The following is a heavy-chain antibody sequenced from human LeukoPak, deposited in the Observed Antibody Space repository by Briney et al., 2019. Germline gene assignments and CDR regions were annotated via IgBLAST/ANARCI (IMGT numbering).Heavy chain of an antibody. J-gene: IGHJ6*02. CDR1: GGSISSYY. V-gene: IGHV4-59*01. D-gene: IGHD1-26*01. CDR2: IYYTGST. Sequence: SETLSLTCTVSGGSISSYYWSWIRQPPGKGLEWIGYIYYTGSTNYNPPLKSRVTISVDTSKNQFFLKLSSVTAADTAVYYCARDRVGATPGYYYYGMDVWGQGTTVTVSS. CDR3: ARDRVGATPGYYYYGMDV.